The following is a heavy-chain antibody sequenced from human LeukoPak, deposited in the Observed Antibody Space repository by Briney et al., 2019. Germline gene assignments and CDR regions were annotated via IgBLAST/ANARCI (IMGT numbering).Heavy chain of an antibody. CDR2: INHSGST. J-gene: IGHJ4*02. D-gene: IGHD1-26*01. CDR3: ARGRVGASRPYYFDY. V-gene: IGHV4-34*01. Sequence: SETLSLTCTVSGGSISSYYWSWIRQPPGKGLEWIGEINHSGSTNYNPSLKSRVTISVDTSKNQFPLKLSSVTAADTAVYYCARGRVGASRPYYFDYWGQGTLVTVSS. CDR1: GGSISSYY.